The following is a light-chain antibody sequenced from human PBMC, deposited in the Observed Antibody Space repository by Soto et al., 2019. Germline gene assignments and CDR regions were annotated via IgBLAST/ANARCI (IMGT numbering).Light chain of an antibody. CDR3: SSYAGPNNSNYV. CDR1: SSDVGAYNY. J-gene: IGLJ1*01. V-gene: IGLV2-8*01. CDR2: EVN. Sequence: QSALTQPPSASGSPGQSVTISCTGTSSDVGAYNYVSWYQQHPGKAPKLMISEVNNRPSGVPDRFSGSKSGNTASLTVSGLQPEHEADYYRSSYAGPNNSNYVFGTGTKLTVL.